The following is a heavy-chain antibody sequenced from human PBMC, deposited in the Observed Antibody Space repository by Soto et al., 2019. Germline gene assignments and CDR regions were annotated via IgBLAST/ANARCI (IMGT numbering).Heavy chain of an antibody. D-gene: IGHD4-17*01. CDR2: IYYSGST. J-gene: IGHJ5*02. V-gene: IGHV4-39*01. Sequence: QLQLQESGPGLVKPSETLSLTCTVSGGSISSSSYYWGWIRQPPGKGLEWIGSIYYSGSTYYNPSLKSRVTISVDTSKNQFSLKLSSVTAADTAVYYCARHNWDGDYLADNWFDPWGQGTLVTVSS. CDR1: GGSISSSSYY. CDR3: ARHNWDGDYLADNWFDP.